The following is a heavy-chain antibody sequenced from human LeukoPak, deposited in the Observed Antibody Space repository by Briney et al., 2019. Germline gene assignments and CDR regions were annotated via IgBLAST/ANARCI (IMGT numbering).Heavy chain of an antibody. Sequence: PGGSLRLSCAASGFTFSSYAMSWVRQAPGKGLEWVSAISGSGGSTYYADSVKGRFTISRDNSKNTLYLQMNSLRAEDTAVYYCAKVPTTLLKDYDFWSGGKYYFDYWGQGTLVTVSS. V-gene: IGHV3-23*01. CDR2: ISGSGGST. CDR3: AKVPTTLLKDYDFWSGGKYYFDY. CDR1: GFTFSSYA. J-gene: IGHJ4*02. D-gene: IGHD3-3*01.